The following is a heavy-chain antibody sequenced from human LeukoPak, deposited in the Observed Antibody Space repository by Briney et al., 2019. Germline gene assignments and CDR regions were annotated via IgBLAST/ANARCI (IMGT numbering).Heavy chain of an antibody. D-gene: IGHD4-17*01. V-gene: IGHV4-4*02. Sequence: SETLSLTCAVSGGSISSSHWWSWDRQPPGKGLEWIGEIYHSGSTNYNPSLKSRVTISVDKSKNHFSLKLSSVTAADTAVYYCARAPVTTPYYFDYWGQGTLVTVSS. CDR1: GGSISSSHW. CDR2: IYHSGST. J-gene: IGHJ4*02. CDR3: ARAPVTTPYYFDY.